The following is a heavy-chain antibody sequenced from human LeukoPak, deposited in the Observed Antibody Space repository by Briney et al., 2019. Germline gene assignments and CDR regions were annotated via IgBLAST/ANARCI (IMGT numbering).Heavy chain of an antibody. V-gene: IGHV1-69*13. CDR1: GGTFSSYA. D-gene: IGHD3-22*01. CDR3: ARGGYYYDSSGYYPEYFQH. CDR2: IIPIFGTA. J-gene: IGHJ1*01. Sequence: ASVKVSCKASGGTFSSYAISWARQAPGQGLEWMGGIIPIFGTANYAQKFQGRVTITADESTSTAYMELSSLRSEDTAVYYCARGGYYYDSSGYYPEYFQHWGQGTLVTVSS.